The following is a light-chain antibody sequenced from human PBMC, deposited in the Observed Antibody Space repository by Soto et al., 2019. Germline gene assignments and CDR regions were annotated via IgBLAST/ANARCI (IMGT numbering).Light chain of an antibody. V-gene: IGLV6-57*03. J-gene: IGLJ3*02. CDR1: SGNIAFNY. Sequence: NFMLTQPHSVSVSPGKTVTLSCTRSSGNIAFNYVQWYQQRPGSAPTIVIYEDQKRPSGVPDRFSGSIVSSSNSASLTISGLKTEDEADYFCQTYDGTNWVFGGGTKVTVL. CDR2: EDQ. CDR3: QTYDGTNWV.